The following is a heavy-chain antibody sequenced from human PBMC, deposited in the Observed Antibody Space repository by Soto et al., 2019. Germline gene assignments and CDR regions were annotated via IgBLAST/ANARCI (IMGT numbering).Heavy chain of an antibody. J-gene: IGHJ6*02. CDR2: IKQDGSEK. D-gene: IGHD5-18*01. CDR1: GFTFSSYW. CDR3: ARRGYSYGFPSYYYYGMDV. Sequence: GGSLRLSCAASGFTFSSYWMSWVRQAPGKGLEWVANIKQDGSEKYYVDSVKGRFTISRDNAKNSLYLQMNSLRAEDTAVYYCARRGYSYGFPSYYYYGMDVWGQGTTVTVSS. V-gene: IGHV3-7*03.